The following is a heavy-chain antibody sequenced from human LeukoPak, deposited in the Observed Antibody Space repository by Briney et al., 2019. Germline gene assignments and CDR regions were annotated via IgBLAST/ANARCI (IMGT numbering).Heavy chain of an antibody. CDR3: ARDGRVERYAFDI. CDR2: IRYDGSNK. J-gene: IGHJ3*02. D-gene: IGHD1-1*01. CDR1: GFTFSSYG. Sequence: GGSLRLSCAASGFTFSSYGMHWVRQAPGKGLEWVAFIRYDGSNKYYADSVKGRFTISRDNSKNTLYLQMNSLRAEDTAVYYCARDGRVERYAFDIWGQGTMVTVSS. V-gene: IGHV3-30*02.